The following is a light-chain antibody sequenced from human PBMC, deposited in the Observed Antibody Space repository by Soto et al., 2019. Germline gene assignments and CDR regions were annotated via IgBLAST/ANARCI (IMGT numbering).Light chain of an antibody. CDR3: QQYINWPRT. V-gene: IGKV3-15*01. CDR2: GAS. CDR1: QNVGSN. Sequence: EIVMTHSPATLSVSPCEGAALSFRASQNVGSNLAWYQQKPGQAPRLLIYGASSRATGIPARFSGSGSRTEFTLTISNLQSEDSAVYYCQQYINWPRTFGQGTKVDIK. J-gene: IGKJ1*01.